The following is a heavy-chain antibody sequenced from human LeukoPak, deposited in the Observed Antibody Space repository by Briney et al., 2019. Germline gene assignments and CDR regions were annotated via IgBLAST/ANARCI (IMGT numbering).Heavy chain of an antibody. CDR3: ARGSEDSSGYIPANWFDP. D-gene: IGHD3-22*01. CDR2: LFYTGST. J-gene: IGHJ5*02. CDR1: GGSISSSSYY. V-gene: IGHV4-39*07. Sequence: PSETLSLTCTVSGGSISSSSYYWGWIRQPPGKGLEWIGSLFYTGSTYYNPSLESRVTISLDTSNNQFSLKLTSVTAADTAIYYCARGSEDSSGYIPANWFDPWGQGTLVTVSS.